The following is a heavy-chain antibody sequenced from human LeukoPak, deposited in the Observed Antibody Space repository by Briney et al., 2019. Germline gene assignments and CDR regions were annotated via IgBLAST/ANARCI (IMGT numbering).Heavy chain of an antibody. CDR1: GYTFTSYD. V-gene: IGHV1-8*01. J-gene: IGHJ5*02. CDR3: ARPTSYYDYVWGSYRRTNWFDP. Sequence: ASVTVSCKASGYTFTSYDINWVRQATGQGLEWMGWMNPNSGNTGYAQKFQGRVTMTRNTSISTAYMELSSLRSEDTAVYYCARPTSYYDYVWGSYRRTNWFDPWGQGTLVTVSS. D-gene: IGHD3-16*02. CDR2: MNPNSGNT.